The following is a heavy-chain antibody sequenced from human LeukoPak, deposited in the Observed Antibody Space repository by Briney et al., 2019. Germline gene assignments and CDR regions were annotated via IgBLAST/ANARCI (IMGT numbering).Heavy chain of an antibody. CDR3: ARHIVGARVFDY. Sequence: PSETLSPTCAVSGGSISSGGYSWSWIRQPPGKGLEWIGYIYHSGSTYYNPSLKSRVTISVDRSKNQFSLKLSSVTAADTAVYYCARHIVGARVFDYWGQGTLVTVSS. CDR1: GGSISSGGYS. CDR2: IYHSGST. D-gene: IGHD1-26*01. J-gene: IGHJ4*02. V-gene: IGHV4-30-2*01.